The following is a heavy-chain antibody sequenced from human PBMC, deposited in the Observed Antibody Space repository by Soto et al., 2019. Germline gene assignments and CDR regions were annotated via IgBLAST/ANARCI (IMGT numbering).Heavy chain of an antibody. CDR2: IIPIFGTA. CDR1: GGTFSKNA. D-gene: IGHD3-3*01. J-gene: IGHJ4*02. V-gene: IGHV1-69*13. Sequence: ASVKVSCKTSGGTFSKNAISWVRQAPGQGLEWMGGIIPIFGTAKYAQKFQDRVTITADESTSTAYMELSSLRSEDTAVYYCARDLYDFWSGYHDDWGQGTLVTVYS. CDR3: ARDLYDFWSGYHDD.